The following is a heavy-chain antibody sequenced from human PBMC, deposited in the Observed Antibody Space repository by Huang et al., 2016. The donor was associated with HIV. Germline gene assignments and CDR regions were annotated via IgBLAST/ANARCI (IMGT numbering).Heavy chain of an antibody. CDR2: MSGSGSSI. V-gene: IGHV3-21*01. D-gene: IGHD2-15*01. Sequence: EVQLEESGGALVKPGGSLRLSCAATGFLFTTFTMHWVRQAPGKGREGVSSMSGSGSSIYYADAVKGRFTISRDNTKKSLYLQMSSLSVDDTAFYFCARGGPVGYFNLWGHGTLVSVSS. CDR1: GFLFTTFT. CDR3: ARGGPVGYFNL. J-gene: IGHJ4*03.